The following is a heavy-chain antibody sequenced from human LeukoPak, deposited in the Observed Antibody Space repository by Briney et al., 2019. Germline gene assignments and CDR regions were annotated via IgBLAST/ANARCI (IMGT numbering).Heavy chain of an antibody. J-gene: IGHJ4*02. CDR3: ARVSVPAAIRPSDY. CDR2: VNAYNGDT. D-gene: IGHD2-2*02. V-gene: IGHV1-18*01. Sequence: GASVKVSCKASGYTFTSYIISWVRQAPGQGLEWMGWVNAYNGDTDYTQRVQGRVTMTTDTSTSTAYIELRSLRSDDTAVYYCARVSVPAAIRPSDYWGQGTLVTVSS. CDR1: GYTFTSYI.